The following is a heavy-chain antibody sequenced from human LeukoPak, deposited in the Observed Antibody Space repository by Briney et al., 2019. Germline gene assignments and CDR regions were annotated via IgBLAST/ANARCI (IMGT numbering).Heavy chain of an antibody. CDR1: GDSVSSNSVA. D-gene: IGHD4-17*01. CDR3: ARDHDYGDYGTYEDY. CDR2: TYYRSRWYN. V-gene: IGHV6-1*01. Sequence: SQTLSLTCAISGDSVSSNSVAWNWVRQSPSRGLEWLGGTYYRSRWYNDYAVSVKSRITINPDTSKNQFSLQLNSVTPEDTAVYYCARDHDYGDYGTYEDYWGQGALVTVSS. J-gene: IGHJ4*02.